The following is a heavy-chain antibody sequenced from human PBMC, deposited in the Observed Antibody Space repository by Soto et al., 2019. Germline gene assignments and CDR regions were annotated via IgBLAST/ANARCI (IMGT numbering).Heavy chain of an antibody. D-gene: IGHD6-13*01. CDR1: GFTFSSYS. CDR2: ISSSSSYI. J-gene: IGHJ5*02. CDR3: ARDLFVAAAGREGDWFDP. V-gene: IGHV3-21*01. Sequence: GGSLRLSCAASGFTFSSYSMNWVRQAPGKGLEWVSSISSSSSYIYYADSVKGRFTISRDNAKNSLYLQMNSLRAEDTAVYYCARDLFVAAAGREGDWFDPWGQGTLVTVS.